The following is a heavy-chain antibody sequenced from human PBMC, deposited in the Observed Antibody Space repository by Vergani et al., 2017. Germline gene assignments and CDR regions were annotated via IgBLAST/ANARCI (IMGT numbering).Heavy chain of an antibody. CDR1: GFTFSTYA. Sequence: EVQLLESGGSLKQPGGSVRLSCAASGFTFSTYAMHWVRQAPGKGLEWVSALTGGGGSTYYADSFKGRFIISRDNYRDTLYLQMNSLRPEDTATYYCVKGAGSYENFFDSWGQGTLVTVSS. D-gene: IGHD1-26*01. CDR2: LTGGGGST. V-gene: IGHV3-23*01. CDR3: VKGAGSYENFFDS. J-gene: IGHJ4*02.